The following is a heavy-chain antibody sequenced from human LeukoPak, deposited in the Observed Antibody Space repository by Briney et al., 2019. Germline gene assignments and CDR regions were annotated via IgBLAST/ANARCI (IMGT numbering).Heavy chain of an antibody. CDR3: ARDRTGIAVL. Sequence: SGGSLRLSCAASGFTFISYSMNWVRQAPGKGLEWVSSISSSSSYIYYADSVKGRFTISRDNAKNSLYLQMNSLRAEDTAVYYCARDRTGIAVLWGQGTLVTVSS. CDR1: GFTFISYS. D-gene: IGHD6-19*01. CDR2: ISSSSSYI. J-gene: IGHJ4*02. V-gene: IGHV3-21*01.